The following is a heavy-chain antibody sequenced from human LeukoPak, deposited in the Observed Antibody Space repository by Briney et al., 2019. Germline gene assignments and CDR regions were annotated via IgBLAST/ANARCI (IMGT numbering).Heavy chain of an antibody. CDR1: GYTFTSYT. CDR2: INTNTGNP. V-gene: IGHV7-4-1*02. Sequence: ASVKVSCKASGYTFTSYTMNWVRQAPGQGLEWMGWINTNTGNPTYAQGFTGRFVFSLDTSVSTAYLQISSLKAEDTAVYYCARGGDSSGWYGRNDYWGQGTLVTVSS. CDR3: ARGGDSSGWYGRNDY. D-gene: IGHD6-19*01. J-gene: IGHJ4*02.